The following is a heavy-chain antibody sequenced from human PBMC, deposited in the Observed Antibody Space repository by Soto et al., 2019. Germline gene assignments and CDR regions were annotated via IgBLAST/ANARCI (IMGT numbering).Heavy chain of an antibody. J-gene: IGHJ6*02. D-gene: IGHD3-9*01. V-gene: IGHV3-7*03. CDR1: GFTFSSYW. CDR2: IKQDGSEK. CDR3: ARDAAELRYFDWLPTSGMDV. Sequence: GGSLRLSCAAPGFTFSSYWMSWVRQAPGKGLEWVANIKQDGSEKYYVDSVKGRFTISRDNAKNSLYLQMNSLRAEDTAVYYCARDAAELRYFDWLPTSGMDVWGQGTTVTVSS.